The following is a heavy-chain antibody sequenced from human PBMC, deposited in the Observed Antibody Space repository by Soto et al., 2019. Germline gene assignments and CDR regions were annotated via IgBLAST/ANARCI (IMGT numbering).Heavy chain of an antibody. D-gene: IGHD3-10*01. J-gene: IGHJ4*02. CDR3: ASNYYGSGSYYTADY. V-gene: IGHV4-39*01. CDR2: IYYSGST. Sequence: SETLSLTCTVSGGSISSSSYYWGWIRQPPGKGLEWIGSIYYSGSTYYNPSLKSRVTISVDTSKNQFSLKLSSVTAADTAVYYCASNYYGSGSYYTADYWGQGTLVTVSS. CDR1: GGSISSSSYY.